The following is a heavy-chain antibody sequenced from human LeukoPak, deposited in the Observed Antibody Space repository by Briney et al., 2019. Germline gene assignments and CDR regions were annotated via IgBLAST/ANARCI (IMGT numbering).Heavy chain of an antibody. Sequence: GGSLRLSCAASGFTFSSYEMNWVRQAPGKGLEGVSYISSSGSTIYYADSVKGRFTISRDNAKNSLYLQMNSLRAEDTAVYYCASGHDSSGLSDGYWGQGTLVTVSS. CDR1: GFTFSSYE. CDR3: ASGHDSSGLSDGY. CDR2: ISSSGSTI. J-gene: IGHJ4*02. V-gene: IGHV3-48*03. D-gene: IGHD3-22*01.